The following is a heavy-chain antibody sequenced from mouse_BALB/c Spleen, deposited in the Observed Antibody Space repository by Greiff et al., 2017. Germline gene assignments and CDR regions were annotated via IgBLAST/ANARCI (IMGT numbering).Heavy chain of an antibody. V-gene: IGHV1S56*01. J-gene: IGHJ4*01. CDR1: GYTFTSYY. CDR3: ARSGYDYDGYAMDY. CDR2: IYPGNVNT. D-gene: IGHD2-4*01. Sequence: QVQLQQSGPELVKPGASVRISCKASGYTFTSYYIHWVKQRPGQGLEWIGWIYPGNVNTKYNEKFKGKATLTADKSSSTAYMQLSSLTSEDSAVYFCARSGYDYDGYAMDYWGQGTSVTVSS.